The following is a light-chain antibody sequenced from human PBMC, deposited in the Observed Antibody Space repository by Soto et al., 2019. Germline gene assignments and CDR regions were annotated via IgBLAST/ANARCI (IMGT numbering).Light chain of an antibody. CDR1: SSDVGGYNY. CDR2: EVS. CDR3: SSYTRNSTLV. V-gene: IGLV2-14*01. Sequence: QSVLTQPASVSGSPGQSITISCTGTSSDVGGYNYVSWYQQHPGKAPKLMIYEVSNRPSGVSNRFSGSKSANTASLTISGLQAEDQADYYCSSYTRNSTLVFGGGTKLTVL. J-gene: IGLJ2*01.